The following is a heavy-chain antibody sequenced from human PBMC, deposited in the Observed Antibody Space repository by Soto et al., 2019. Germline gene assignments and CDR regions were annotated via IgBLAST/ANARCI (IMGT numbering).Heavy chain of an antibody. Sequence: SVTVSCKASGGTFSSYAIIWVRQAPGQGLEWMGGIIPIFGTANYAQKFQGRVTITADESTSTAYMELSSLRSEDTAVYYCASLYCISTSCYNNWFDPWGQGTLVTVSS. D-gene: IGHD2-2*02. CDR1: GGTFSSYA. CDR2: IIPIFGTA. J-gene: IGHJ5*02. CDR3: ASLYCISTSCYNNWFDP. V-gene: IGHV1-69*13.